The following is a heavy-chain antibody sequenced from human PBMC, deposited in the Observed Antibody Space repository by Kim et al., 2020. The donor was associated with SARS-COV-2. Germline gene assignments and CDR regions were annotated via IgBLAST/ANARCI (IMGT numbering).Heavy chain of an antibody. J-gene: IGHJ6*02. V-gene: IGHV3-48*03. CDR2: ISRSGSTI. CDR1: GFTFSSYE. CDR3: ARYRRTYCSGGSCYSDPPTYYYYYYGMDV. Sequence: GGSLRLSCAASGFTFSSYEMNWVRQAPGKGLEWVSYISRSGSTIYDADSMKGRFTISRDNAKNSLYLQMNSLRAEDTAVYCCARYRRTYCSGGSCYSDPPTYYYYYYGMDVWGQGTTVTVSS. D-gene: IGHD2-15*01.